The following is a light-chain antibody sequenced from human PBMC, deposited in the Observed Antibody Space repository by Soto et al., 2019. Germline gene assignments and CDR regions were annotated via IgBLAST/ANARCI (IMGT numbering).Light chain of an antibody. CDR1: QSIRST. V-gene: IGKV3-15*01. CDR3: QQYNNWPRT. Sequence: ETVITQSPATLSVSPGERATRSCRASQSIRSTLAWFQQKPGQAPRLLIYDASKRATGIPARFSGSGSGTEFTLTISSLQSEDFAVYYCQQYNNWPRTLGQGTKVDIK. CDR2: DAS. J-gene: IGKJ1*01.